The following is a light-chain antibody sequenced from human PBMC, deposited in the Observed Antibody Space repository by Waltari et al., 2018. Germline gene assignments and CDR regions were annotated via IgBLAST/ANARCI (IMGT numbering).Light chain of an antibody. CDR3: QHYDNWMYS. Sequence: ITQSPSTLSVSLGERVIFSCRASHNIGSALAWYPHKPGQAPRLLIYASTNRATGIPPRFSGGGSGTDFTLTINTLQSEDLALYFCQHYDNWMYSFGQGTNLEIK. CDR1: HNIGSA. J-gene: IGKJ2*01. V-gene: IGKV3-15*01. CDR2: AST.